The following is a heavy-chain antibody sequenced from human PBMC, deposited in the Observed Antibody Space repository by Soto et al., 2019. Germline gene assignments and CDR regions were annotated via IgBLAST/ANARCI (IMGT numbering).Heavy chain of an antibody. D-gene: IGHD6-13*01. J-gene: IGHJ4*02. CDR1: GGSISSGDYY. Sequence: PSETLSLTCTVSGGSISSGDYYWSWIRQPPGKGLEWIGYIYYSGSTYYNPSLKSRVTISVDTSKNQFSLKLSSVTAADTAVYYCARGRAAAGIYYFDYWGQGTLVTVSS. CDR2: IYYSGST. V-gene: IGHV4-30-4*01. CDR3: ARGRAAAGIYYFDY.